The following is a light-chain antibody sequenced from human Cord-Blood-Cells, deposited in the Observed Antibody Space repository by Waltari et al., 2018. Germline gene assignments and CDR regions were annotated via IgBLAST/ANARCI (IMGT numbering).Light chain of an antibody. Sequence: SYLLTQPPSVPVAPGKTARITFGGNKIGSKSVHWYPQKPGQAPVLVIYYDSDRPSGMPERFSGSNSGNTSTVTISRVGAGDEADYYGQVWDSSSDDPVFGGGTKLTVL. V-gene: IGLV3-21*04. CDR3: QVWDSSSDDPV. J-gene: IGLJ3*02. CDR1: KIGSKS. CDR2: YDS.